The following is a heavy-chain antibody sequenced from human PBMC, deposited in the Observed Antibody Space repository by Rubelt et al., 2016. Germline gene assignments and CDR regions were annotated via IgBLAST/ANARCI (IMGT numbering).Heavy chain of an antibody. CDR3: ARVYDSSDTYYFDY. V-gene: IGHV1-46*01. Sequence: QVQLVQSGAEVKKPGASVKVSCKASGYTFTSYYMHWVRQAPGQGLEWMGIINPSGGSTSSGKKFQGSVTMTRDTSTSTVYMGLSSLRSEDTAVYYCARVYDSSDTYYFDYWGQGTLVTVSS. CDR2: INPSGGST. D-gene: IGHD3-22*01. CDR1: GYTFTSYY. J-gene: IGHJ4*02.